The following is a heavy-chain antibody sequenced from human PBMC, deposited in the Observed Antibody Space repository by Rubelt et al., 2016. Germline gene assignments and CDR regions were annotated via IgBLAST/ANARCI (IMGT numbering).Heavy chain of an antibody. D-gene: IGHD3-22*01. V-gene: IGHV4-4*02. Sequence: QVQLQESGPGLVKPSGTLSLTCAVSGGAISSSSWWSWVRQPPGKGLEWIGEIYHSGSSIYNPSLKSPVPIPVDHPKNQCSLELSSVSAADTAVYYCARYHEPYDRSEFWGAFDPWGQGTLVTVSS. CDR3: ARYHEPYDRSEFWGAFDP. CDR1: GGAISSSSW. J-gene: IGHJ5*02. CDR2: IYHSGSS.